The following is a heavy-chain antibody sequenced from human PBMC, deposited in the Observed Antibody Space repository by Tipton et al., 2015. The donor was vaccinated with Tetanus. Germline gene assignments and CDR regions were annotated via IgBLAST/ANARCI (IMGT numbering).Heavy chain of an antibody. Sequence: LRLSCTVSGGSMSSYYWSWIRQPPGKELEWIGYVYYSGTTNYNPSLKSRVTISADTSKNQFSLKVSSVTAADTAIYYCARYGRGYCSGGDCYSDGFDIWGQGTMVTVSS. CDR3: ARYGRGYCSGGDCYSDGFDI. D-gene: IGHD2-15*01. CDR2: VYYSGTT. V-gene: IGHV4-59*08. J-gene: IGHJ3*02. CDR1: GGSMSSYY.